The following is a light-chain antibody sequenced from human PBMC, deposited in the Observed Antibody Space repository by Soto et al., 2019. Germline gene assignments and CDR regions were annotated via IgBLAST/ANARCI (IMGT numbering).Light chain of an antibody. CDR1: QSVSNT. V-gene: IGKV3-15*01. Sequence: EIVMTQSPATLSVSPGERATLSCRASQSVSNTLAWYQQKPGQAPRLLIYDASTRATGIPARFSGSGSGTEFTLTISSLQSEDFAVYYCQQYNNWPLTFGQGTRLE. CDR2: DAS. J-gene: IGKJ5*01. CDR3: QQYNNWPLT.